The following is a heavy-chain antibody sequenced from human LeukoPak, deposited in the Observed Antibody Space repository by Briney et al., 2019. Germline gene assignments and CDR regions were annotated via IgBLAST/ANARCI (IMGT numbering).Heavy chain of an antibody. CDR2: ISGSGGST. D-gene: IGHD3-10*01. CDR3: AKDLEELLCLFDY. Sequence: GGSLRLSCAASGSTFSSYAMSWVRQAPGKGLEWVSAISGSGGSTYYADSVKGRFTISRDNSKNTLYLQMNSLRAEDTAVYYCAKDLEELLCLFDYWGQGTLVTVSS. CDR1: GSTFSSYA. J-gene: IGHJ4*02. V-gene: IGHV3-23*01.